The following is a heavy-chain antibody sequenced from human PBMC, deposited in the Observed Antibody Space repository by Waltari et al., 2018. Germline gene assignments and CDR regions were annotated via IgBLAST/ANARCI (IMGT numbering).Heavy chain of an antibody. Sequence: QVQLVESGGGVVQPGRSLRLSCAASGFTFSSYAMPWVRQAPGKGLEWVAVISYDGSNKYYADSVKGRFTISRDNSKNTLYLQMNSLRAEDTAVYYCARDRGITGTTLDYWGQGTLVTVSS. CDR3: ARDRGITGTTLDY. J-gene: IGHJ4*02. CDR1: GFTFSSYA. V-gene: IGHV3-30-3*01. D-gene: IGHD1-7*01. CDR2: ISYDGSNK.